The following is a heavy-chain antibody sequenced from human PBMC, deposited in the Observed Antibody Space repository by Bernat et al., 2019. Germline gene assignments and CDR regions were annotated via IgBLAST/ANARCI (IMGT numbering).Heavy chain of an antibody. Sequence: QVQLQQWGAGLLKPSETLSLTCAVYGGSFSGYYWSWIRQPPGKGLEWIGEINHSGSTSYNPSLKSRVTISVDTSKNQFSLKLSSVTAADTAVYYCARGLVATIALAYDYWGQGTLVTVSS. CDR1: GGSFSGYY. V-gene: IGHV4-34*01. CDR2: INHSGST. J-gene: IGHJ4*02. D-gene: IGHD5-24*01. CDR3: ARGLVATIALAYDY.